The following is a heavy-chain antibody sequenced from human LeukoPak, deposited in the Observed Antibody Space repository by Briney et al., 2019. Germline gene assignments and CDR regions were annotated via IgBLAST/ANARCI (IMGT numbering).Heavy chain of an antibody. CDR1: GGSISSGGYS. CDR3: ARAIAGHDAFDT. J-gene: IGHJ3*02. Sequence: SETLSLTCAVSGGSISSGGYSWSWIRQPPGKGLEWIGYIYHSGSTYYNPSLKSRVTISVDRSKNQFSLKLSSVTAADTAVYYCARAIAGHDAFDTWGQGTMVTVSS. CDR2: IYHSGST. V-gene: IGHV4-30-2*01. D-gene: IGHD6-13*01.